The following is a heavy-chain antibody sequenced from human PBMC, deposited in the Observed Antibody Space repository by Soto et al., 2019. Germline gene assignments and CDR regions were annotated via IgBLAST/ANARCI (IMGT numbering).Heavy chain of an antibody. CDR1: GGSISSGGYY. J-gene: IGHJ3*02. CDR3: ARTQTSLKTNERSITMVRGVKIHAFDI. D-gene: IGHD3-10*01. CDR2: IYYSGST. V-gene: IGHV4-31*03. Sequence: SETLSLTCTVSGGSISSGGYYWSWIRQHPGKGLEWIGYIYYSGSTYYNPSLKSRVTISVDTSKNQFSLKLSSVTAADTAVYYCARTQTSLKTNERSITMVRGVKIHAFDIWGQGTMVTVSS.